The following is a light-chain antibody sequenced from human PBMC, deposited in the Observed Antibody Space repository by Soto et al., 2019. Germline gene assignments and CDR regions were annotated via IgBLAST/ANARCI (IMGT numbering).Light chain of an antibody. CDR1: LPIINY. CDR3: QQSYTTPWT. V-gene: IGKV1-39*01. Sequence: DIRMTHSPSSLSASVGDRVTITCRASLPIINYLNWYQQKSGRAPKLLIYGTSKLHSGVPSRFSRSGSAKDFSLTITGLHPEDFPTHICQQSYTTPWTFGRGKKV. CDR2: GTS. J-gene: IGKJ1*01.